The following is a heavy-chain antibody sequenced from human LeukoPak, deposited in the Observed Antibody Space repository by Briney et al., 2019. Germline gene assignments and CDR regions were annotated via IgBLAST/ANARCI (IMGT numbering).Heavy chain of an antibody. CDR1: GFTFSTYA. CDR2: ISGSGDST. CDR3: ARDHHYYFASGSLDY. Sequence: GGSLRLSCAASGFTFSTYAMSWVRQAPGKGLQWDSSISGSGDSTYYADSVKGRFTISRDNSKNTLYLQMNSLRAEDTAVYYCARDHHYYFASGSLDYWGQGTLVTVSS. D-gene: IGHD3-10*01. V-gene: IGHV3-23*01. J-gene: IGHJ4*02.